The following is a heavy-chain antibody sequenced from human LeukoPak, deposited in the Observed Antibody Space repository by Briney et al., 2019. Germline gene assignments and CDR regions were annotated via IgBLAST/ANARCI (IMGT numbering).Heavy chain of an antibody. V-gene: IGHV1-2*06. CDR2: INPNSGGT. CDR3: ARDEYYYDSSGYYHLNFDY. D-gene: IGHD3-22*01. J-gene: IGHJ4*02. CDR1: GYTFTGYY. Sequence: ASVKVSCKASGYTFTGYYMHWVRQAPGQGLEWMGRINPNSGGTNYAQKFQGRVTMTRDTSISTAYMELSRLRSDDTAVYYCARDEYYYDSSGYYHLNFDYWGQGTLVTVSS.